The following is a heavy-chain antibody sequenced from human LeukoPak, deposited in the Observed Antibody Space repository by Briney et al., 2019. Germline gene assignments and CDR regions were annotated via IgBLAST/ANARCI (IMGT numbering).Heavy chain of an antibody. V-gene: IGHV4-39*07. CDR1: GGSISSRPYY. J-gene: IGHJ5*02. CDR2: ISYSGTT. CDR3: ARDVDWFDP. Sequence: SETLSLTCTVSGGSISSRPYYWGWVRQPPGKGLEWIGTISYSGTTNYNPSLKSRVTMSVDTSKNQFSLKLSSVTAADTAVYYCARDVDWFDPWGQGTLVTVSS.